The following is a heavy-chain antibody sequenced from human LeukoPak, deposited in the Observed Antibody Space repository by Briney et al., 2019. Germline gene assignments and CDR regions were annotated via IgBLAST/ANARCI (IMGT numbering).Heavy chain of an antibody. CDR1: GGTFSGYY. V-gene: IGHV4-34*01. D-gene: IGHD4-23*01. CDR2: INHSGST. CDR3: ARDPDYGGGCDY. J-gene: IGHJ4*02. Sequence: SETLSLTCAAYGGTFSGYYWSWIRQPPGKGLEWIGEINHSGSTNYNPSLKSRVTISVDTSKNQFALKLSSVTAADTAVYYCARDPDYGGGCDYWGQGTLVSVSS.